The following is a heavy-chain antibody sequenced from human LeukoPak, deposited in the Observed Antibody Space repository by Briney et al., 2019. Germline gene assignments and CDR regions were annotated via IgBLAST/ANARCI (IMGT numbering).Heavy chain of an antibody. CDR1: GFTFSNYG. J-gene: IGHJ5*01. D-gene: IGHD4/OR15-4a*01. Sequence: GGSLRLSCAASGFTFSNYGMHWVRQAPGKGLAGVAVIGSDGRTDYYADPVKGRFTISRDSSKNMMYLQMNSLRTEDTAVYYCTREGMGASFSAWFDPWGQGTLVTVSS. CDR2: IGSDGRTD. V-gene: IGHV3-30*03. CDR3: TREGMGASFSAWFDP.